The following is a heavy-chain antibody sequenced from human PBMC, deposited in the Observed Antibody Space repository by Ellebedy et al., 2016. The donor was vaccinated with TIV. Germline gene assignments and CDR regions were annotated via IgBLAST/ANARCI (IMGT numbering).Heavy chain of an antibody. CDR1: GGTFSSYA. J-gene: IGHJ4*02. D-gene: IGHD1-26*01. V-gene: IGHV1-69*13. CDR3: ASDTVGASYYFDY. CDR2: IIPIFGTA. Sequence: SVKVSCXASGGTFSSYAISWVRQAPGQGLEWMGGIIPIFGTANYAQKFQGRVTITADESTSTAYMELSSLRSEDTAVYYCASDTVGASYYFDYWGQGTLVTVSS.